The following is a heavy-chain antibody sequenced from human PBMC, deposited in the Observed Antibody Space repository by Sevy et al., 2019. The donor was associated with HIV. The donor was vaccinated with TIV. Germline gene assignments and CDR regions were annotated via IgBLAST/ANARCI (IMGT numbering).Heavy chain of an antibody. CDR2: IYYSGST. CDR1: GGSISSYY. J-gene: IGHJ4*02. Sequence: SETLSLTCTVSGGSISSYYWSWIRQPPGKGLEWIGYIYYSGSTNYNPSLKSRVTISGDTSKNQFSLKLSSVTAADTAVYYCAGGGWDYDSSGLIDYWGQGTLVTVSS. CDR3: AGGGWDYDSSGLIDY. D-gene: IGHD3-22*01. V-gene: IGHV4-59*12.